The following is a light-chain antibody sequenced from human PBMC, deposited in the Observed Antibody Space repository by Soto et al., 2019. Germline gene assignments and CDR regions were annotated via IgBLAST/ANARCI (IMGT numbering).Light chain of an antibody. CDR2: DAS. CDR1: QSVSSY. V-gene: IGKV3-11*01. Sequence: EIVLTQSPATLSLSPGERATLSCRASQSVSSYLAWYQQKPGQAPRLLIHDASNRATGIPARFSGSGSGTEFTLTISSLQSEDFAVYYCQQYNNWPRWTFGQGTKVDIK. CDR3: QQYNNWPRWT. J-gene: IGKJ1*01.